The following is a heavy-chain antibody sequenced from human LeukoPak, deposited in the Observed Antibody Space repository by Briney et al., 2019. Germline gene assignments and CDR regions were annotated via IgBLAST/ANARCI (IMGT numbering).Heavy chain of an antibody. V-gene: IGHV4-39*07. CDR2: IYYSGST. CDR3: AREGGSGVL. J-gene: IGHJ4*02. Sequence: SETLSLTCTVSGGSISSSSYYWGWIRQPPGKGLEWIGSIYYSGSTYYNPSLKSRVTISVDTSKNQFSLKLSSVTAADTAVYYCAREGGSGVLWGQGTLVTVSS. CDR1: GGSISSSSYY. D-gene: IGHD3-10*01.